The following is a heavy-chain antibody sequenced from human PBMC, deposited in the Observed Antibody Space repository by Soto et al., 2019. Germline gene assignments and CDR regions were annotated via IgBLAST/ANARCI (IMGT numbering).Heavy chain of an antibody. D-gene: IGHD5-12*01. CDR2: ISAYSGNT. CDR1: GYTFTSYG. V-gene: IGHV1-18*01. J-gene: IGHJ6*02. Sequence: ASVKVSCKASGYTFTSYGISWVRQAPGQGLEWMGWISAYSGNTNYAQKFQGRVTMTRNTSISTAYMELSSLRSEDTAVYYCAITASGYDYYYYYGMDVWGQGTTVTVSS. CDR3: AITASGYDYYYYYGMDV.